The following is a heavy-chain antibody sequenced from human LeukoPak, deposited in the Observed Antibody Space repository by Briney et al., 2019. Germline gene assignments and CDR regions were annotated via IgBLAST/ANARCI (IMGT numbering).Heavy chain of an antibody. CDR2: INPNSGGT. CDR3: ARDGYYYDSSGLDS. D-gene: IGHD3-22*01. V-gene: IGHV1-2*02. Sequence: ASVKVSCKASGYTFTSYAMNWVRQAPGQGLEWMGWINPNSGGTNYAQKFQGRVTMTRDTSISTAYMELSRLRSDDTAVYYCARDGYYYDSSGLDSWGQGTLVTVSS. CDR1: GYTFTSYA. J-gene: IGHJ4*02.